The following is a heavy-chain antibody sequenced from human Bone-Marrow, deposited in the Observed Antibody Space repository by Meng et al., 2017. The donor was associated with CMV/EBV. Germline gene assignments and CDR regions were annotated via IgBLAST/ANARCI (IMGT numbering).Heavy chain of an antibody. D-gene: IGHD2-2*01. CDR1: GGSISSSSYY. CDR2: IYYSGST. J-gene: IGHJ3*02. V-gene: IGHV4-61*01. Sequence: SETLSLTCTVSGGSISSSSYYWSWIRQPPGKGLEWIGYIYYSGSTNYNPSLKSRVTISVDTSKNQFSLKLSSVTAADTAVYYCARASSGVYQLRGAFDIWGQGTMVTVSS. CDR3: ARASSGVYQLRGAFDI.